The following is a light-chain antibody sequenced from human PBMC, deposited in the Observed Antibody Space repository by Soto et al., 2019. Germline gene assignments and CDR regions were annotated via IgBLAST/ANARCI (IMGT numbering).Light chain of an antibody. CDR2: DDT. V-gene: IGLV3-21*02. Sequence: SYELTQPPSVSVAPGQTVRISCGGDTIGSESVHWYRQKPGQAPVLVVYDDTDRPSGIPERFSGSSSGTTATLTISRVEAGDEADYYCQVWDGSRDHCVFGTGTKVTVL. J-gene: IGLJ1*01. CDR3: QVWDGSRDHCV. CDR1: TIGSES.